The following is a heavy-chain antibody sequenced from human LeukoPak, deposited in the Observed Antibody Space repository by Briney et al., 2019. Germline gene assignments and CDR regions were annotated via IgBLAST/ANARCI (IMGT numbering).Heavy chain of an antibody. V-gene: IGHV3-74*01. Sequence: PGGSLRLSCAASGFTFSAYWMHWVRQAPGKGLVWVSRINSVGFSIAYADSVKGRFTISRDNSKNTLYLQMNSLRAEDTAVYYCAKDRFGSRLYYYDSSGQLSGAFDIWGQGTMVTVSS. J-gene: IGHJ3*02. CDR2: INSVGFSI. CDR1: GFTFSAYW. CDR3: AKDRFGSRLYYYDSSGQLSGAFDI. D-gene: IGHD3-22*01.